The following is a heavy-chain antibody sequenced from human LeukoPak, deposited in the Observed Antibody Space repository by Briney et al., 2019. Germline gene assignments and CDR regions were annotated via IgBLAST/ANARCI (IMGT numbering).Heavy chain of an antibody. D-gene: IGHD4-11*01. J-gene: IGHJ3*02. Sequence: SETLSLTCTVSGGSISSYYWSWIRQPPGKGLEWIGYIYYSGSTNYNPSLKSRVTISVDTSKNQFSLKLSSVTAADTAVYYCARERLDYSNGAFDIWGQGTMVTVSS. V-gene: IGHV4-59*01. CDR1: GGSISSYY. CDR3: ARERLDYSNGAFDI. CDR2: IYYSGST.